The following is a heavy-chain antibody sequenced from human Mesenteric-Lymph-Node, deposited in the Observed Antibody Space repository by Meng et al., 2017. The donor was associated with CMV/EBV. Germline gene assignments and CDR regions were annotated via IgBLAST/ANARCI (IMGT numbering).Heavy chain of an antibody. Sequence: SETLSLTCAVYGGSFSGYYWSWIRQPPGKGLEWIGEINHSGSTNYNPSLKSRVTISVDTSKNQFSLKLSSVTAADTAVYYCARGSINYDTVLLFDYWGHGTLVTVSS. CDR3: ARGSINYDTVLLFDY. CDR2: INHSGST. D-gene: IGHD3-9*01. CDR1: GGSFSGYY. V-gene: IGHV4-34*01. J-gene: IGHJ4*01.